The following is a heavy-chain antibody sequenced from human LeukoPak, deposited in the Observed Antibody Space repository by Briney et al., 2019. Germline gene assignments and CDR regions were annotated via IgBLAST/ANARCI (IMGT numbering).Heavy chain of an antibody. V-gene: IGHV4-61*02. CDR1: GGSISSGSYY. D-gene: IGHD4-23*01. J-gene: IGHJ6*03. Sequence: SQTLSLTCTVSGGSISSGSYYWSWIRQPAGKGLEWIGRIYTSGSTNYNPSLKSRVTISVDTSKNQFSLKLSSVTAADTAVYYCARDFYGGKGPHYYYMDVWGKGTTVTVPS. CDR2: IYTSGST. CDR3: ARDFYGGKGPHYYYMDV.